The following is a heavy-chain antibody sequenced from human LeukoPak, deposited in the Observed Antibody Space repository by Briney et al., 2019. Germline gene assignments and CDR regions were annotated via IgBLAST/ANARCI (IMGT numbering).Heavy chain of an antibody. CDR2: IYTSGSS. CDR1: GGSISSYY. CDR3: ARNKDDFWSGYTSNWFDP. D-gene: IGHD3-3*01. Sequence: PSETLSVTCTVSGGSISSYYWSWIRQPAGKGLEWIGRIYTSGSSNYNPSLKSRVTMSVDTSKNQFSLKLSSVTAADTAVYYCARNKDDFWSGYTSNWFDPWGQGTLVTVSS. V-gene: IGHV4-4*07. J-gene: IGHJ5*02.